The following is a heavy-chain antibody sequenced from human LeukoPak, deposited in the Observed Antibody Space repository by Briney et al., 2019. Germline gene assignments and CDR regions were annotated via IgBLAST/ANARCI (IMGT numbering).Heavy chain of an antibody. CDR1: GFTFSAYE. CDR2: IRYDGSNK. V-gene: IGHV3-30*02. D-gene: IGHD2-2*01. J-gene: IGHJ4*02. CDR3: AKEREHCSSTSCLYYFDY. Sequence: GGSLRLSCAASGFTFSAYEMNWVRQAPGKGLEWVAFIRYDGSNKYYADSVKGRFTISRDNSKNTLYLQMNSLRAEDTAVYYCAKEREHCSSTSCLYYFDYWGQGTLVTVSS.